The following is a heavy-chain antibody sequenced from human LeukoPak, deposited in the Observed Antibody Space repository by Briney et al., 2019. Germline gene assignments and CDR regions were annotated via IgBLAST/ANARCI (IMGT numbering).Heavy chain of an antibody. CDR3: ARTSQGGIDAFDI. CDR2: INPNSGGT. Sequence: GASVKVSCKASGYTFTGYYMHWVRQAPGQGLEWMGWINPNSGGTNYAQKFQGRVTMTRDTSISTAYMELSRLRSDDTAVYYCARTSQGGIDAFDIWGQGTMVTVSS. D-gene: IGHD2-15*01. J-gene: IGHJ3*02. V-gene: IGHV1-2*02. CDR1: GYTFTGYY.